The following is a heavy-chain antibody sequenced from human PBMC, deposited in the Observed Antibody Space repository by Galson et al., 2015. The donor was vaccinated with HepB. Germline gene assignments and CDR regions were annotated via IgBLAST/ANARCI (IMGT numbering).Heavy chain of an antibody. CDR3: AKDWGARGITIFGVVGRRPIDN. J-gene: IGHJ3*02. CDR1: GFTFSSYG. D-gene: IGHD3-3*01. V-gene: IGHV3-30*18. Sequence: SLRLSCAASGFTFSSYGMHWVRQAPGKGLEWVAVISYDGSNKYYADSVKGRFTISRDNSKNTLYLQMNSLRAEDTAVYYCAKDWGARGITIFGVVGRRPIDNWGQGTMVTVSS. CDR2: ISYDGSNK.